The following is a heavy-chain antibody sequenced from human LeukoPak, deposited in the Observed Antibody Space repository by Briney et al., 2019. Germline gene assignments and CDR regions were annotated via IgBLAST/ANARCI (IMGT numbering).Heavy chain of an antibody. J-gene: IGHJ6*03. V-gene: IGHV3-20*04. CDR2: INWNGGSA. D-gene: IGHD4-17*01. CDR3: ARDRGEYGDYSRYYYHYYMDV. CDR1: GFTFSSYW. Sequence: GGSLRLSCAASGFTFSSYWMHWVRQAPGKGLEWVCGINWNGGSARYADSVKGRFTISRDNAKNSLYVQMNNLRVEDTALYYCARDRGEYGDYSRYYYHYYMDVWGKGTTVTVSS.